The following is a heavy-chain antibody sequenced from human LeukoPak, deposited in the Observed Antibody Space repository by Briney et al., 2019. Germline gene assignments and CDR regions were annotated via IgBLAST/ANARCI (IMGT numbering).Heavy chain of an antibody. V-gene: IGHV1-2*02. CDR3: ARDLSGYGNFDY. Sequence: ASVKVSCKASGYTITGYYMHWVRHAPGQGLEWMGWINPNSGGTNYAQKFPGRVTMTRDTSISTAYMELSRLRSDDTAVYYCARDLSGYGNFDYWGQGTLVTVSS. CDR1: GYTITGYY. J-gene: IGHJ4*02. CDR2: INPNSGGT. D-gene: IGHD5-12*01.